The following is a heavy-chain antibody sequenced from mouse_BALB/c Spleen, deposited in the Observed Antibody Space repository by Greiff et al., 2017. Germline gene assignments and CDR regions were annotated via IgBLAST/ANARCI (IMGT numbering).Heavy chain of an antibody. D-gene: IGHD2-14*01. V-gene: IGHV7-3*02. CDR1: GFTFTDYY. Sequence: EVKLEESGGGLVQPGGSLRLSCATSGFTFTDYYMSWVRQPPGKALEWLGFIRNKANGYTTEYSASVKGRFTISRDNSQSILYLQMNTLRAEDSATYYCARDRYPYAMDYWGQGTSVTVSS. CDR2: IRNKANGYTT. J-gene: IGHJ4*01. CDR3: ARDRYPYAMDY.